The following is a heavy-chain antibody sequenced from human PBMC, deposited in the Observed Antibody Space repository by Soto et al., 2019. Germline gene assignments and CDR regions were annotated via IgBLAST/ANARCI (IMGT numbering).Heavy chain of an antibody. D-gene: IGHD3-9*01. CDR1: GFTFSSYG. V-gene: IGHV3-33*01. CDR3: ARDYKASLIYDILTGYHPLELSDAFDI. Sequence: PGGSLRLSCAASGFTFSSYGMHWVRQAPGKGLEWVAVIWYDGSNKYYADSVKGRFTISRDNAKNSLYLQMNSLRAEDTAVYYCARDYKASLIYDILTGYHPLELSDAFDIWGQGTMVTVSS. CDR2: IWYDGSNK. J-gene: IGHJ3*02.